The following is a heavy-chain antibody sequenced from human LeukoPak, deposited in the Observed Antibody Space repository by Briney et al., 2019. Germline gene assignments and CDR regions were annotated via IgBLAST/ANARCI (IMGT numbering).Heavy chain of an antibody. CDR2: IWYDGSNK. Sequence: GGSLRLSCAASGFTFRSYGMHWVRQAPGKGLEWVAVIWYDGSNKYYADSVKGRFTISRDNSKNTLYLQMNSLRAEDTAVYYCAKGPLRPSDYWGQGTLVTVSS. CDR3: AKGPLRPSDY. J-gene: IGHJ4*02. CDR1: GFTFRSYG. V-gene: IGHV3-33*06.